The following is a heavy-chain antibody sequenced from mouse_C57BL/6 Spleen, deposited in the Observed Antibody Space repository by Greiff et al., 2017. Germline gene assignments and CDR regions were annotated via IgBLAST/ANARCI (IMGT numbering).Heavy chain of an antibody. CDR2: IHPNSGST. D-gene: IGHD3-2*01. CDR3: AREGQLEGFAY. V-gene: IGHV1-64*01. Sequence: QVQLKQPGAELVKPGASVKLSCKASGYTFTSYWMHWVKQRPGQGLEWIGMIHPNSGSTNYNEKFKSKATLTVDKSSSTAYMQLSSLTSEDSAVYYCAREGQLEGFAYWGQGTLVTVSA. CDR1: GYTFTSYW. J-gene: IGHJ3*01.